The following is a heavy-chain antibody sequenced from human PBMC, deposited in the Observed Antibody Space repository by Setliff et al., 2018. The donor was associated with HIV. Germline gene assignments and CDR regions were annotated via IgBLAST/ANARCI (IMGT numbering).Heavy chain of an antibody. D-gene: IGHD3-22*01. CDR3: ASEKVDSSGYSEDALDI. V-gene: IGHV3-72*01. J-gene: IGHJ3*02. CDR1: GFTLSDHY. Sequence: QSGGSLRLSCAASGFTLSDHYMDWVRQAPGKGLEWVGRSRNKANSYTTEYAASVKGRFTISRDDSKKSLYLQMNSLKSEDTAVYYCASEKVDSSGYSEDALDIWGQGTKVTVSS. CDR2: SRNKANSYTT.